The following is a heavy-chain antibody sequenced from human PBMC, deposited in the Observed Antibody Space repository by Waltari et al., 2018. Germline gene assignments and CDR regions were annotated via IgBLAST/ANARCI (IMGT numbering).Heavy chain of an antibody. V-gene: IGHV3-7*01. J-gene: IGHJ4*02. CDR1: GFTFSTDW. CDR2: INQDGSRK. Sequence: EVQLVESGGGLVQPGGSLRLSCAASGFTFSTDWMSWVRQAPGKGLEWVANINQDGSRKYYVDSVKGRFTISRDNAKNSVYLQMHSLRAEETAMFYCVRAVGSSSSYWGQGTLVTVSS. CDR3: VRAVGSSSSY. D-gene: IGHD6-13*01.